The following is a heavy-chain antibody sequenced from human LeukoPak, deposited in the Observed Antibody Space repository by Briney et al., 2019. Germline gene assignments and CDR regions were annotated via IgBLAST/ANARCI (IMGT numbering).Heavy chain of an antibody. CDR3: AKGLSGSYHTYYYYMDV. Sequence: GGSLRPSCAASGFTFSSYAMSWVRQAPGKGLEWVSAISGSGGSTYYADSVKGRFTISRDNSKNTLYLQMNSLRAEDTAVYYCAKGLSGSYHTYYYYMDVWGKGTTVTVSS. D-gene: IGHD1-26*01. CDR2: ISGSGGST. CDR1: GFTFSSYA. V-gene: IGHV3-23*01. J-gene: IGHJ6*03.